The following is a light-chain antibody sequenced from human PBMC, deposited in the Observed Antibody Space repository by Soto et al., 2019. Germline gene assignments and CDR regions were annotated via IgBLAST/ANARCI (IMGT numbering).Light chain of an antibody. V-gene: IGKV3-15*01. CDR3: QQYSDWPPWT. J-gene: IGKJ1*01. CDR2: DAS. Sequence: EIVMSQSPATLSVSPGERATLSCRASQYISNNLAWYQQRPGQPPRLLIYDASTGATGVPARFSGSGSGTEFTLTISSLQSEDFAVYYCQQYSDWPPWTFGQGTKVDIK. CDR1: QYISNN.